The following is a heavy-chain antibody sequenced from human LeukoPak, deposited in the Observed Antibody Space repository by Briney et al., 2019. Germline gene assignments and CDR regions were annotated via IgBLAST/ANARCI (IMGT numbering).Heavy chain of an antibody. J-gene: IGHJ6*02. D-gene: IGHD6-19*01. CDR1: GGSISSGSYY. CDR2: IYTSGST. V-gene: IGHV4-61*02. Sequence: SQTLSLTCTVSGGSISSGSYYWSWIRQPAGKGQEWIGRIYTSGSTNYNPSLKSRVTISVDTSKNQFSLKLSSVTAADTAVNYCARGRAVAGTDYYYYGMDVWGQGTTVTVSS. CDR3: ARGRAVAGTDYYYYGMDV.